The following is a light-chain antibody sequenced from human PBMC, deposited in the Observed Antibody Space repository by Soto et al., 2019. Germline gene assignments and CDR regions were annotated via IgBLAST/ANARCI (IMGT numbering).Light chain of an antibody. CDR2: GAS. CDR3: QQYNDGSSIT. V-gene: IGKV3-15*01. J-gene: IGKJ5*01. Sequence: EIAMTQSPATLSVSLGERATLSCRASQYISNNLAWYQQRPGQAPSLLIYGASTRATGVPVRFSGSGSGTDFLLSISGLKFEDSAVYYCQQYNDGSSITFGQGTGLEIK. CDR1: QYISNN.